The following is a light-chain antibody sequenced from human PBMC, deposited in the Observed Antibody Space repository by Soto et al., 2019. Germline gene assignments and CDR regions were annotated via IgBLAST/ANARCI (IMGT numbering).Light chain of an antibody. J-gene: IGKJ1*01. Sequence: DIVMTQSPDSLAVSLGERVTINCKSSQSVFYSSNNKNYLAWYQQKPGQPPKLLIYWASTRESGVPDRFSGSVSGTDFTLTIISLQAEDVALYYCQQYLSTPWTFGQGTKVEIK. V-gene: IGKV4-1*01. CDR1: QSVFYSSNNKNY. CDR3: QQYLSTPWT. CDR2: WAS.